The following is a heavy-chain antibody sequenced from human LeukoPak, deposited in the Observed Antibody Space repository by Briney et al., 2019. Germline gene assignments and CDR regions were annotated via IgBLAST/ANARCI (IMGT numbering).Heavy chain of an antibody. CDR2: ISGSGGST. V-gene: IGHV3-23*01. J-gene: IGHJ4*02. CDR1: GSTFSNYA. CDR3: AKDKAGVVPAATHFDF. Sequence: PGGSLRLSCAASGSTFSNYAMSWVRQAPGKGLEWVSAISGSGGSTYYADSVEGRFTISRDNSKNTLYLQMNSLRAEDTAVYYCAKDKAGVVPAATHFDFWGQGTLVTVSS. D-gene: IGHD2-2*01.